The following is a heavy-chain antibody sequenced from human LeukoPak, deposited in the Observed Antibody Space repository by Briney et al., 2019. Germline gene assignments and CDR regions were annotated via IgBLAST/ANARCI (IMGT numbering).Heavy chain of an antibody. J-gene: IGHJ5*02. CDR1: GGSFSDYY. D-gene: IGHD2-2*01. CDR3: AIHIVVVPAAKKKNWFDP. V-gene: IGHV4-34*01. CDR2: INHSGST. Sequence: PSETLSLTCAVYGGSFSDYYWSWIRQPPGKGLEWIGEINHSGSTNYNPSLKSRVTISVDTSKNQFSLKLSSVTAADTAVYYCAIHIVVVPAAKKKNWFDPWGQGTLVTVSS.